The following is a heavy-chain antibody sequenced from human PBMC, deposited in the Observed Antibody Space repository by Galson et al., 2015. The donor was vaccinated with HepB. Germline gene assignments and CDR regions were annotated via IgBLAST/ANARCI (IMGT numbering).Heavy chain of an antibody. D-gene: IGHD3-16*01. J-gene: IGHJ4*02. V-gene: IGHV3-30*18. CDR1: GFTLSTYG. Sequence: SLRLSCAASGFTLSTYGVHWVRQTPGKGLEWVAVVSNDGSNKYYADSVKGRFTISRDNSKNTLYLQMNSLRADDTAVYYCAKDAGGLTYYFDYWGQGTLVTVSS. CDR2: VSNDGSNK. CDR3: AKDAGGLTYYFDY.